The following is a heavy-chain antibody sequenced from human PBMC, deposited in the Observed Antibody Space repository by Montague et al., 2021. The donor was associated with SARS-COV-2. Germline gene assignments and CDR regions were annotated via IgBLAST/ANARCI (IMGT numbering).Heavy chain of an antibody. Sequence: SLRLSCPASGFTFDDYAMHWVRQAPGKGLEWVSGISWNSGSIGYADSVKGRFTISRDNAKNSLYLQMNSLRAEDTALYYCAKDINSYGEYYFVYWGQGTLVTVSS. V-gene: IGHV3-9*01. D-gene: IGHD5-18*01. CDR3: AKDINSYGEYYFVY. CDR1: GFTFDDYA. J-gene: IGHJ4*02. CDR2: ISWNSGSI.